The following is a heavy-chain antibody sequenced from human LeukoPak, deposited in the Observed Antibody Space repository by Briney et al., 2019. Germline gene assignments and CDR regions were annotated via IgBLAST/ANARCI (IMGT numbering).Heavy chain of an antibody. CDR3: AREAIVATIRGAFDI. V-gene: IGHV3-33*01. CDR2: IWYDGSNK. CDR1: GFTFSSYG. D-gene: IGHD5-12*01. Sequence: GGSLRLSCAASGFTFSSYGMHWVRQAPGKGLEWVAVIWYDGSNKYYAGSVKGRFTISRDNSKNTLYLQMNSLRAEDTAVYYCAREAIVATIRGAFDIWGQGTMVTVSS. J-gene: IGHJ3*02.